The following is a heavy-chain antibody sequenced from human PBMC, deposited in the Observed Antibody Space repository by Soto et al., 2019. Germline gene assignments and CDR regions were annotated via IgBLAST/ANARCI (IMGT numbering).Heavy chain of an antibody. CDR3: AREEFLAYYYYGMDV. CDR2: ISYDGSNK. CDR1: GFTFSSYA. V-gene: IGHV3-30-3*01. D-gene: IGHD3-10*01. Sequence: QVQLVESGGGVVQPGRSLRLSCAASGFTFSSYAMHWVRQAPGKGLEWVAVISYDGSNKYYADSVKGRFTISRDNSKNTRYLQVNSLRAEDTAVYYCAREEFLAYYYYGMDVWGQGTTVTVSS. J-gene: IGHJ6*02.